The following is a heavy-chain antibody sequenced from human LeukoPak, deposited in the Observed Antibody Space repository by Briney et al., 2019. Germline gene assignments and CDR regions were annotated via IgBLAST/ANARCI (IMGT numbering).Heavy chain of an antibody. V-gene: IGHV1-69*13. CDR2: IIPIFGTA. CDR3: ARGLMTLRSPDFFPY. D-gene: IGHD3/OR15-3a*01. CDR1: GYTFTGYY. Sequence: GASVKVSCKASGYTFTGYYMHWVRQAPGQGLEWMGGIIPIFGTANYAQKFQGRVTITADESTSTAYMELSSLRSEDTAVYYCARGLMTLRSPDFFPYWGQGTLVTVSS. J-gene: IGHJ4*02.